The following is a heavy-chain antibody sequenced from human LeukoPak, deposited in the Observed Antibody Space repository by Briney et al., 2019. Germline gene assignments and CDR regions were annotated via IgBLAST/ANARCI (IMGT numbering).Heavy chain of an antibody. D-gene: IGHD3-10*01. V-gene: IGHV4-38-2*02. CDR2: IFHSGST. CDR3: ARNYGSGSPFELGPFDY. J-gene: IGHJ4*02. Sequence: SETLSLTCTVSGYSISSGYYWGWIRQPPGKGLEWIGSIFHSGSTYYNPSLKSRVIISIDTSKNQFSLKLSSVTAADTAVYYCARNYGSGSPFELGPFDYWGQGTLVTVSS. CDR1: GYSISSGYY.